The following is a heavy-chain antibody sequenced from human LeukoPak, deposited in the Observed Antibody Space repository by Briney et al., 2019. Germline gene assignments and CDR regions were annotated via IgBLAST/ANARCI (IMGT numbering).Heavy chain of an antibody. J-gene: IGHJ4*02. D-gene: IGHD2-15*01. CDR1: GYTFTSYY. CDR2: INPSGGST. V-gene: IGHV1-46*01. Sequence: ASVKLSCKASGYTFTSYYMHWVRQAPGQGLEWMGIINPSGGSTSYAQKFQGRVTMTRDTSTSTVYMELSSLRSEDTAVYYCARDYRDCSGGSCSSGPFDCWGQGILVTVSS. CDR3: ARDYRDCSGGSCSSGPFDC.